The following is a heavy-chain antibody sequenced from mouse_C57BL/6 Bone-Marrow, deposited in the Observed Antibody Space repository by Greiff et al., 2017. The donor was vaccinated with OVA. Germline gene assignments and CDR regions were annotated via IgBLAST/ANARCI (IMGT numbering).Heavy chain of an antibody. Sequence: QVQLQQPGAELVKPGASVKLSCKASGYTFTSYWMQWVKQRPGQGLEWIGEIDPSDSYTNYNQKFKGKATLTVDTSSSTAYMQLSSLTSEDSAVYYCARGYYGSRGYWYVDVWGTGTTVTVSS. D-gene: IGHD1-1*01. J-gene: IGHJ1*03. CDR3: ARGYYGSRGYWYVDV. CDR2: IDPSDSYT. V-gene: IGHV1-50*01. CDR1: GYTFTSYW.